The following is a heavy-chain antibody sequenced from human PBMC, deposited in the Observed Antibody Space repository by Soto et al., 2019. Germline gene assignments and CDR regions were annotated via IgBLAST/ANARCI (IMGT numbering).Heavy chain of an antibody. D-gene: IGHD7-27*01. CDR3: ARDFQPRSKWGGDYYYGMDV. V-gene: IGHV3-30*03. J-gene: IGHJ6*02. Sequence: PGGSLRLSCGASGFTFNRYGLHWVRQAPGKGLEWVAVISHDGSSKYYVDSVKGRFTISSDNSKNTLYLQMNSLRAEDTAVYYCARDFQPRSKWGGDYYYGMDVWGQGTTVTVSS. CDR1: GFTFNRYG. CDR2: ISHDGSSK.